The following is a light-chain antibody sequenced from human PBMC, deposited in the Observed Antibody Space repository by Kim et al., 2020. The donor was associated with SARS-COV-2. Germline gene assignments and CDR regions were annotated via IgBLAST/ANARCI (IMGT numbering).Light chain of an antibody. J-gene: IGKJ1*01. Sequence: SPGERATPSCRASQSVSSNLAWYQQKPGQAPRLLISGASTRATGIPARFSGSGSGTEFTPTISSLQSEDFAVYFCQQYNNWPPGTFGKGTKVDIK. CDR3: QQYNNWPPGT. V-gene: IGKV3-15*01. CDR2: GAS. CDR1: QSVSSN.